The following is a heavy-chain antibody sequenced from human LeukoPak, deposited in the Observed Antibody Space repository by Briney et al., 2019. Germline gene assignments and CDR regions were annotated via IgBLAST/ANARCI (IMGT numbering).Heavy chain of an antibody. J-gene: IGHJ5*02. CDR1: GYSFTSYW. CDR3: ARHGTGSSRGNWFDP. CDR2: IYPGDSDT. Sequence: GESLKISCKGSGYSFTSYWIGWVRQMPGKGLEWMGIIYPGDSDTRYSPSFQGQVTISADKSISTAYLQWSSLKASDTAMYYCARHGTGSSRGNWFDPWGQGTLVTVPS. V-gene: IGHV5-51*01. D-gene: IGHD1-1*01.